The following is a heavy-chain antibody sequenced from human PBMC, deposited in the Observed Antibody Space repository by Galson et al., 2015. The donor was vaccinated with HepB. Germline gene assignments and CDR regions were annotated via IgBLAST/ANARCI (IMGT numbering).Heavy chain of an antibody. CDR3: ARGWADYGDYISYGMDI. V-gene: IGHV1-8*01. CDR1: GYTFIDYD. Sequence: SVKVSCKASGYTFIDYDINWVRQATGQGLEWMGWMNPYSGSTGYAQNFQGRVTMTRDTAIGTAYMELSSLRPEDTAVYYCARGWADYGDYISYGMDIWGQGTTVTVFS. D-gene: IGHD4-17*01. J-gene: IGHJ6*02. CDR2: MNPYSGST.